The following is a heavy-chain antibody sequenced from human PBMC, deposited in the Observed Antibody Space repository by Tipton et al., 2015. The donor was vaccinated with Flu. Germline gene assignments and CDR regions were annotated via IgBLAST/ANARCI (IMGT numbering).Heavy chain of an antibody. V-gene: IGHV4-31*03. Sequence: GLVKPSQTLSLTCTVSGDSVGRGTSYWSWIRQHPGKGLEWIGYIFHSGSPHYNPSLTSRVTMSVDTSNNLFSLKLTSVTAADTAVYFCAKDPFFYETSGYSYGFDVWGQGKLVTVSS. J-gene: IGHJ3*01. D-gene: IGHD3-22*01. CDR2: IFHSGSP. CDR3: AKDPFFYETSGYSYGFDV. CDR1: GDSVGRGTSY.